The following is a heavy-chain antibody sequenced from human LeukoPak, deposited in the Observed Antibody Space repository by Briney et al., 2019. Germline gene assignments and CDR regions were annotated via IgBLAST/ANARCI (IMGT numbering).Heavy chain of an antibody. CDR2: INHSGST. CDR1: GGSFSGYY. Sequence: SQTLSLTCAVYGGSFSGYYWSWIRQPPGKGLEWIGEINHSGSTNYNPSLKSRVTISVDTSKNQFSLKLSSVTAARTAVYYWARGPRIVVVGAATLPHAFDIGGQGTMVTVSA. J-gene: IGHJ3*02. CDR3: ARGPRIVVVGAATLPHAFDI. D-gene: IGHD2-15*01. V-gene: IGHV4-34*01.